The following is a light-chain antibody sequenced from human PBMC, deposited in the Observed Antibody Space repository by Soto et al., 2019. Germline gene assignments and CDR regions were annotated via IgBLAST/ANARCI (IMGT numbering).Light chain of an antibody. CDR1: QSIGGW. CDR2: DAS. J-gene: IGKJ1*01. Sequence: DIQMTQSPSTQSAFVGDRVTITCRASQSIGGWVAWYQQKPGKAPKLLIYDASSLESGVPSRFSGSGFGADFALTISSLQPDDSATYYCQQYNTGSRTFGQGTKVEI. CDR3: QQYNTGSRT. V-gene: IGKV1-5*01.